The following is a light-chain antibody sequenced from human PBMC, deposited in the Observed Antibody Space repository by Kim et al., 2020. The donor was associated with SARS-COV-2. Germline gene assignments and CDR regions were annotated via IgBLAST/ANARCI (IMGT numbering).Light chain of an antibody. CDR1: NIGSRS. J-gene: IGLJ2*01. CDR2: HDS. CDR3: QAWESSSDLRGV. Sequence: SYELTQPPSVSVAPGQTASITCGGNNIGSRSVHWYQEKPGQAPVLVIYHDSDRPSGIPERFSGSNSGNTATLTISRVEAGDEADYYCQAWESSSDLRGVF. V-gene: IGLV3-21*01.